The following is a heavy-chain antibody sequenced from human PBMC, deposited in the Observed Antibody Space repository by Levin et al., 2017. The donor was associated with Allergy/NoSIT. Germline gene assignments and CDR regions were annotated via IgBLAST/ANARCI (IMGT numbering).Heavy chain of an antibody. J-gene: IGHJ5*02. CDR3: ATVPLFNEWFDP. D-gene: IGHD1-1*01. V-gene: IGHV1-24*01. CDR2: FDPEDGET. CDR1: GYTLTELS. Sequence: GESLKISCKVSGYTLTELSMHWVRLAPGKGLEWMGGFDPEDGETIYAQKFQGRVTMTEDTSTDTAYMELSSLRSEDTAVYYCATVPLFNEWFDPWGQGTLVTVSS.